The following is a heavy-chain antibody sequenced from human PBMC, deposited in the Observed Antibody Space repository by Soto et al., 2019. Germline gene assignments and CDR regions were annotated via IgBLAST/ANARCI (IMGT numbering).Heavy chain of an antibody. J-gene: IGHJ4*02. D-gene: IGHD3-22*01. CDR3: ARAGDSSGPVALGY. CDR1: GGSISSGGSS. Sequence: QLQLEESGSGLVKPSQTLSLTCAVSGGSISSGGSSWSWIRQPPGKGLEWIRYIYHSGSTYYNPSLKSRVTISVDRSKNQFSLKLSSVTAADTAVYYCARAGDSSGPVALGYWGQGTLVTVSS. CDR2: IYHSGST. V-gene: IGHV4-30-2*01.